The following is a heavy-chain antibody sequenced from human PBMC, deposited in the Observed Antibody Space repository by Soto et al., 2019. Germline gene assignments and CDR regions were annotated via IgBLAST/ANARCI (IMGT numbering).Heavy chain of an antibody. J-gene: IGHJ4*02. CDR1: GGTFSSYA. D-gene: IGHD5-18*01. Sequence: QVQLVQSGAEVKKPGSSVKVSCKASGGTFSSYAISWVRQAPGQGLEWMGGIIPIFGTANYAQKFQGRVTITTDESTSTAYMELSSLRSEDTAVCYCARPGYSYGSIYYFDYWGQGTLVTVSS. V-gene: IGHV1-69*01. CDR3: ARPGYSYGSIYYFDY. CDR2: IIPIFGTA.